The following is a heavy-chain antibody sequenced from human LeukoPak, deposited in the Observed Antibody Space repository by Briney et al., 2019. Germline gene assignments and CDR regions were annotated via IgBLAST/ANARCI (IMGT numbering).Heavy chain of an antibody. Sequence: PGGSLRLSCAASGFTFNNFGMHWVRQAPGKGLEWVAVISYDGSNKYYADSVKGRFTISRDNSKNTLYLQMNSLRAEDTAVYYCAQEGSYGSLDYWGQGTLVTVSS. CDR1: GFTFNNFG. CDR3: AQEGSYGSLDY. CDR2: ISYDGSNK. D-gene: IGHD5-18*01. J-gene: IGHJ4*02. V-gene: IGHV3-30*18.